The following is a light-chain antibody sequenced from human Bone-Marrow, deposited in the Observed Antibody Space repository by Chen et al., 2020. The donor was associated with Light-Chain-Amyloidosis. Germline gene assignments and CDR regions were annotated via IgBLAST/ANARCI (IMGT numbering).Light chain of an antibody. V-gene: IGLV3-21*02. CDR1: NIGSTS. J-gene: IGLJ3*02. Sequence: SYVLTQPSSVSVAPGQTATIACGGNNIGSTSVHWYQQTPGQAPLLVDYDERDRPSGIPERLSGSNSGNTATLTISRDEAGDEADYYCQVWDRSSDRPVFGGGTKLTVL. CDR3: QVWDRSSDRPV. CDR2: DER.